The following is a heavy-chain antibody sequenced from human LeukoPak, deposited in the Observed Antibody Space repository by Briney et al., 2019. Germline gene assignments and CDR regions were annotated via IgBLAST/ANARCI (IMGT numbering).Heavy chain of an antibody. Sequence: GGSLRLSCAASGFTFSSYVMNWVRQAPGKGLEWVSAISGSGVSTSYADSVKGRFTVSRDNSKNTLYLHMNSLRAEDTAIYFCAKDPANQLLYPAHFSHWGQGTLVTVSS. CDR3: AKDPANQLLYPAHFSH. D-gene: IGHD2-2*01. J-gene: IGHJ1*01. CDR2: ISGSGVST. V-gene: IGHV3-23*01. CDR1: GFTFSSYV.